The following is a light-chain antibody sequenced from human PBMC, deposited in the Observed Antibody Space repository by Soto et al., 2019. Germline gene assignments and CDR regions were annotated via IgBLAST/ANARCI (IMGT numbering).Light chain of an antibody. CDR3: QQYNNSPPRT. CDR1: QSVGSN. Sequence: EIEMTQSPATMSVSPGERVTLSYRASQSVGSNLAWYQQKFGQAPRLLIYGASVRATGIPARFSGSGSGTEFTLTISSLQSEDFAVYYCQQYNNSPPRTFGQGTKVEIK. V-gene: IGKV3-15*01. J-gene: IGKJ1*01. CDR2: GAS.